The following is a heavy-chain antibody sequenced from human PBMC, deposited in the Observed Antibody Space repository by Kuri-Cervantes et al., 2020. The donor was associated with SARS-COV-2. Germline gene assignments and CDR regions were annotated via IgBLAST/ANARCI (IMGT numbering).Heavy chain of an antibody. J-gene: IGHJ6*03. CDR1: GFTFDDYA. CDR3: ARDVLAGYSLNYYYYMDV. D-gene: IGHD5-18*01. V-gene: IGHV3-9*01. CDR2: ISWNSGSI. Sequence: SLKISCAASGFTFDDYAMHWVRQAPGKGLEWVSGISWNSGSIGYADSVKGRFTISRDNAKNSLYLQMNSLRAEDTAVYYCARDVLAGYSLNYYYYMDVWGKGTTVTVSS.